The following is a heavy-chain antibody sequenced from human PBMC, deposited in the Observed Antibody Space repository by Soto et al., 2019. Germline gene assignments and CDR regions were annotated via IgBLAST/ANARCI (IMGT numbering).Heavy chain of an antibody. V-gene: IGHV3-33*01. Sequence: PGGSLRLSCAASGFTFSSYGMHWVRQAPGKGLEWVAVIWYDGSNKYYADSVKGRFTISRDNSKNTLYLQMNSLRAEDTAVYYCARGGLGGSWYSWSDPWGQRTLVTVSS. D-gene: IGHD6-13*01. CDR2: IWYDGSNK. CDR3: ARGGLGGSWYSWSDP. CDR1: GFTFSSYG. J-gene: IGHJ5*02.